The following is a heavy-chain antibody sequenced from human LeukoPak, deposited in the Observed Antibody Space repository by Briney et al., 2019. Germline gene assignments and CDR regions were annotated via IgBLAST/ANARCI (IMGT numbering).Heavy chain of an antibody. D-gene: IGHD3-16*02. CDR2: IKQDGSEK. V-gene: IGHV3-7*04. CDR1: GFTFSSYW. J-gene: IGHJ4*02. CDR3: ARAAFTFGGVIANYYFDY. Sequence: GGSLRLSCAASGFTFSSYWMSWVRQAPGKGLEWVANIKQDGSEKYYVDSVKGRFTIFRDNAKNSLYLQMNSLRAEDTAVYYCARAAFTFGGVIANYYFDYWGQGTLVTVSS.